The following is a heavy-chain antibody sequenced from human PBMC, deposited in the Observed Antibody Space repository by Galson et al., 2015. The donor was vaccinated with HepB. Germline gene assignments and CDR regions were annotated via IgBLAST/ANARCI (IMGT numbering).Heavy chain of an antibody. CDR1: GFTFSLYN. D-gene: IGHD6-6*01. Sequence: SLRLSCAASGFTFSLYNMNWVRQAPGKGLEWVSYISSRGTTIYYADSVGGRFTISRDNAKNSLFLQMNSLRAEDTAVYYCARVRRGDYWGQGTLVTVSS. V-gene: IGHV3-48*04. CDR2: ISSRGTTI. CDR3: ARVRRGDY. J-gene: IGHJ4*02.